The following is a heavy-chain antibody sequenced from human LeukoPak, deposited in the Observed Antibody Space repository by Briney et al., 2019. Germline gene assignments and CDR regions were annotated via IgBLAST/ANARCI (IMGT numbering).Heavy chain of an antibody. V-gene: IGHV3-23*01. J-gene: IGHJ6*02. Sequence: GGSLRLSCAASGFTFSSYAMSWVRQAPGKGLEWVSAISGSGGSTYYADSVKGRFTISRDNAKNSLYLQMNSLRAEDTAVYYCARDWRYCSGGSCYFGYYYYYGMDVWGQGTTVTVSS. D-gene: IGHD2-15*01. CDR1: GFTFSSYA. CDR3: ARDWRYCSGGSCYFGYYYYYGMDV. CDR2: ISGSGGST.